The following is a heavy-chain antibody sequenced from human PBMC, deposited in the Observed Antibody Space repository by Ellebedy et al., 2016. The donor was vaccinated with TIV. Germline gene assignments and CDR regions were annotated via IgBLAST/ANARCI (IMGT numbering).Heavy chain of an antibody. CDR1: GYNFNSYW. V-gene: IGHV5-10-1*01. CDR3: ARRLRYCSSTNCLSYGMDI. J-gene: IGHJ6*02. Sequence: GESLKISCKGSGYNFNSYWINWVRQMPGKGLEWMGRFDPSDSCTKYSPSVQGRVTISADKSITTAYLQWSSLEASDTGIYYCARRLRYCSSTNCLSYGMDIWGQGTPVTVSS. CDR2: FDPSDSCT. D-gene: IGHD2-2*01.